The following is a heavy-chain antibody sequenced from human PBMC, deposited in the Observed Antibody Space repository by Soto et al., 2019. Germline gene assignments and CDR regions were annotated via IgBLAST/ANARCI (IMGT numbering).Heavy chain of an antibody. CDR3: AGLRGDCSSTSCYGNYYYYYMDV. Sequence: QVQLVQSGAEVKKPGASVKVSCKASGYTFTSYGISWVRQAPGQGLEWMGWISAYTGNTNYAQKLQGRVTMTTDTSTSTAYMELRSLRSEDTAVYYCAGLRGDCSSTSCYGNYYYYYMDVWGKGTTVTVSS. CDR1: GYTFTSYG. CDR2: ISAYTGNT. J-gene: IGHJ6*03. V-gene: IGHV1-18*01. D-gene: IGHD2-2*01.